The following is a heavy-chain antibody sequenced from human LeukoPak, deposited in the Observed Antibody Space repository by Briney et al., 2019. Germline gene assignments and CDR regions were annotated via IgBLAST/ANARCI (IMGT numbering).Heavy chain of an antibody. CDR2: IYYSGST. CDR1: GGSISSYY. V-gene: IGHV4-59*01. J-gene: IGHJ5*02. Sequence: SETLSLTCTVSGGSISSYYWSWIRQPPGKGLEWIGYIYYSGSTNYNPSLKSRVTISVDTSKNQFSLKLSSVTAADTAVYYCARVKPDDTAMVTYWFDPWGQGTLVTVSS. CDR3: ARVKPDDTAMVTYWFDP. D-gene: IGHD5-18*01.